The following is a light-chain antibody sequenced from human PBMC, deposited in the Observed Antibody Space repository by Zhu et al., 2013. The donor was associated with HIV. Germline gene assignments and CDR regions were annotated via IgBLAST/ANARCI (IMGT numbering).Light chain of an antibody. V-gene: IGKV1-5*03. CDR2: KSS. CDR3: QQYFMYPYT. CDR1: QKIDSF. J-gene: IGKJ1*01. Sequence: DIQMTQSPSIVSASIGDRVTLTCRASQKIDSFLAWFHQKPGKAPDLLIYKSSTLQTGVSSRFRGSGSGTEFSLIIDAVRPEDRGVFFCQQYFMYPYTFGPGANLEI.